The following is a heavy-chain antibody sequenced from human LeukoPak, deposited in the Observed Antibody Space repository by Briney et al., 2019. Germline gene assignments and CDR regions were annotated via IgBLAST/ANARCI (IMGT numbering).Heavy chain of an antibody. CDR2: IKQDGSEK. V-gene: IGHV3-7*01. J-gene: IGHJ3*02. CDR1: GFTFSSYW. Sequence: GGSLRLSCAASGFTFSSYWMSWVRQAPGKGLEWVANIKQDGSEKYYVDSVKGRLTISRDNAKNSLYLQMNSLRAEDTTVYYCASSITIFGVVYSDAFDIWGQGTMVTVSS. CDR3: ASSITIFGVVYSDAFDI. D-gene: IGHD3-3*01.